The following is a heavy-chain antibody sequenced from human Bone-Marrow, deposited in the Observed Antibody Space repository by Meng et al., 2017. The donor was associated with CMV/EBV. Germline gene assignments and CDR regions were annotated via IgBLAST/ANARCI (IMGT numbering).Heavy chain of an antibody. Sequence: GGSLRLSCAASGFTFSSYWMHWVRQAPGKGLVWVSRINSDGSSTSYADSVKGRFTISRDNAENTLYLQMNSLRAEDTALYYCARGPYCSSTRCFIFDVFDVWGQGTMVTVSS. J-gene: IGHJ3*01. CDR3: ARGPYCSSTRCFIFDVFDV. V-gene: IGHV3-74*01. D-gene: IGHD2-2*01. CDR1: GFTFSSYW. CDR2: INSDGSST.